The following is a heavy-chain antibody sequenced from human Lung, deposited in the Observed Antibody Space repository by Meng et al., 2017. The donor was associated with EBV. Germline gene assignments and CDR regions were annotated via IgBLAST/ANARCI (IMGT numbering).Heavy chain of an antibody. D-gene: IGHD6-19*01. CDR2: IYYSGST. Sequence: LQLQGSGPGLVEPSETLSPTCTVSGGSSSSSSDYWGWSRQPPGKGLEWIGSIYYSGSTYYNPSLKSRVTISVDTSKNQFSLKLSSVTAADTAVYYCARLRLVWMFDYWGQGALVTVSS. V-gene: IGHV4-39*07. CDR3: ARLRLVWMFDY. J-gene: IGHJ4*02. CDR1: GGSSSSSSDY.